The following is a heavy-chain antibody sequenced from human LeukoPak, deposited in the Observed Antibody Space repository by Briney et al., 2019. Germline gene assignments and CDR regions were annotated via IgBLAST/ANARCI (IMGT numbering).Heavy chain of an antibody. CDR3: ARDRRGGSGRSQGFDP. CDR2: IIPIFGTA. Sequence: SVKVSCKASGGTFNTYSINWVRQAPGQGLEWMEGIIPIFGTADYAQKFQGRVTITADEPTSTAYMELSSLRSEDTAVYYCARDRRGGSGRSQGFDPWGQGTLVTVSS. J-gene: IGHJ5*02. D-gene: IGHD6-25*01. CDR1: GGTFNTYS. V-gene: IGHV1-69*01.